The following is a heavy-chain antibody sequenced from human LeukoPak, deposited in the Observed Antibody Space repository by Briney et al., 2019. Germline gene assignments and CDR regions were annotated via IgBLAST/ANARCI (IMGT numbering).Heavy chain of an antibody. CDR2: MNPNSGNT. J-gene: IGHJ4*02. Sequence: ASVKVSCKASGYTFTSYDINWVRQATGQGLEWMGWMNPNSGNTGYAQKFQGRVTITRNTSISTAYMELSSPRSEDTAVYYCARSSHCSGGSCYFVDYWGQGTLVTVSS. V-gene: IGHV1-8*03. CDR3: ARSSHCSGGSCYFVDY. D-gene: IGHD2-15*01. CDR1: GYTFTSYD.